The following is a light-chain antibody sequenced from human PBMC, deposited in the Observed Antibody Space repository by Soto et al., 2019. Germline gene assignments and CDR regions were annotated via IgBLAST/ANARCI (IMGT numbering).Light chain of an antibody. CDR3: QKGYKTPYT. J-gene: IGKJ2*01. V-gene: IGKV1-39*01. Sequence: DIQMTQSPSSLSASVGDIVTITFRASQIICNYLNWYQQKPGKAPKLLVYGTSSLQSGVPSRFSGRGSGTDFPLTINSLQPDDFAVYYCQKGYKTPYTFGRGTKVDIK. CDR1: QIICNY. CDR2: GTS.